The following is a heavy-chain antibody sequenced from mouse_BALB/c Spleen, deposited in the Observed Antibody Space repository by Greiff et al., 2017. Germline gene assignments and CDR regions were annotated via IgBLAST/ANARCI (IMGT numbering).Heavy chain of an antibody. Sequence: EVKLVESGPGLVKPSQSLSLTCTVTGYSITSDYAWNWIRQFPGNKLEWMGYISYSGSTSYNPSLKSRISITRDTSKNQFFLQLNSVTTEDTATYYCATAGDYGYAMDYWGQGTSVTVSS. CDR3: ATAGDYGYAMDY. CDR1: GYSITSDYA. V-gene: IGHV3-2*02. D-gene: IGHD1-1*01. CDR2: ISYSGST. J-gene: IGHJ4*01.